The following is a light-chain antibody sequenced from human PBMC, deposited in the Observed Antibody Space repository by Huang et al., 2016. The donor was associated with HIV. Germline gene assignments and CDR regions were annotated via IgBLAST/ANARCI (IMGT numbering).Light chain of an antibody. V-gene: IGKV3-20*01. CDR3: QQYGSSPRT. J-gene: IGKJ2*01. CDR1: QSVSSSY. Sequence: IVLTQSPGTLSLSPGERATLSCRASQSVSSSYLAWYQQKPGQTPRLLIYGAYNRAGGIPIRFSGSQSGTDFTLAISSLEPEDFGVYYCQQYGSSPRTFGQGTKLEIK. CDR2: GAY.